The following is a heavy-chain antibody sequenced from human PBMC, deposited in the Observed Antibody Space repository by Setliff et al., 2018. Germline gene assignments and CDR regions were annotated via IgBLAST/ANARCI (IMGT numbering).Heavy chain of an antibody. CDR3: ARALYYFDY. Sequence: GGSLRLSCAASGFTFSSYSMNWVRQAPGKGLEWVSYISSSSSTIYYADSVKGRFTISRDNAKNSLYLQMNSLRAEDTAVYYCARALYYFDYWGQGTLVTVSS. V-gene: IGHV3-48*04. CDR1: GFTFSSYS. CDR2: ISSSSSTI. J-gene: IGHJ4*02.